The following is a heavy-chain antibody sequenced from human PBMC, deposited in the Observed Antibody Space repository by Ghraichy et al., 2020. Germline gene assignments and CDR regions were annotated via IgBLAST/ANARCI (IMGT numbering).Heavy chain of an antibody. CDR3: ARRVGSSWILDY. CDR2: ISYSGST. D-gene: IGHD6-13*01. V-gene: IGHV4-59*01. J-gene: IGHJ4*02. CDR1: GGSISSYY. Sequence: SETLTLTCTVSGGSISSYYWSWIRQPPGKGLEWIGYISYSGSTNYNPSLKSRVTISVDTSKNQFSLKLSSVTAADTAVYYCARRVGSSWILDYWGQGTLVSVSS.